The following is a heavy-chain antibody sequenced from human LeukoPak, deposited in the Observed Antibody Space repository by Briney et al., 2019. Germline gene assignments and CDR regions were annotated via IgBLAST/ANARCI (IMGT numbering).Heavy chain of an antibody. CDR1: GGSISSYY. D-gene: IGHD2-2*01. Sequence: PSETLSLTCTVSGGSISSYYWSWIRQPPGKGLEWIGYIYYSGSTNYNPSLKSRVTISVDTSKNQFSLKLSSVTAADTAVYYCARRAVHCSSTSCYYYYYMDVWGKGTTVTVSS. CDR2: IYYSGST. J-gene: IGHJ6*03. V-gene: IGHV4-59*12. CDR3: ARRAVHCSSTSCYYYYYMDV.